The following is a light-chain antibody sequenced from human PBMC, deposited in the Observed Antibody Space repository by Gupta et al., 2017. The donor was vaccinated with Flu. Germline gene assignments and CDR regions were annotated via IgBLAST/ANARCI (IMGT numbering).Light chain of an antibody. Sequence: QSVLTQPPSVSAAPGQKVTITCSGSRSNIGNNYVSWYQQLPGPAPKVLIYDNNNRPSGIPARFSGSKSGTSATLGITGLQTGDEADYYCGAWDSSLSAFVFGTGTKVTVL. J-gene: IGLJ1*01. CDR2: DNN. V-gene: IGLV1-51*01. CDR1: RSNIGNNY. CDR3: GAWDSSLSAFV.